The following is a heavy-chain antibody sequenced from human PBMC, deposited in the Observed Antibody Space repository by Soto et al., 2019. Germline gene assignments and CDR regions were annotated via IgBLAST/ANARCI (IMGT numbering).Heavy chain of an antibody. CDR1: GFIFNSYS. Sequence: EVQLVESGGGLVQPGGSLRLSCVASGFIFNSYSMNWVRQAPGKGLEWISYINSGSTSVFYADSVKGRFTISRDNAKNSLYLQMNSLRAEDTAVYCCGSSASPDAYWGQGTLVTVSS. J-gene: IGHJ4*02. CDR3: GSSASPDAY. CDR2: INSGSTSV. V-gene: IGHV3-48*01. D-gene: IGHD3-22*01.